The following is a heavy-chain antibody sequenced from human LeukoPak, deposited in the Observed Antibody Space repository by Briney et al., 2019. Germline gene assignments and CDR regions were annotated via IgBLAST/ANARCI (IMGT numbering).Heavy chain of an antibody. V-gene: IGHV3-30*18. CDR1: GFTFSSYG. D-gene: IGHD6-19*01. J-gene: IGHJ4*02. Sequence: GGSLRLSCAAPGFTFSSYGMHWVRQAPGKGLEWVAVISYDGSNKYYADSVKGRFTISRDNSKNTLYLQMNSLRAEDTAVYYCAKDQYSSGWAAFNYWGQGTLVTVSS. CDR3: AKDQYSSGWAAFNY. CDR2: ISYDGSNK.